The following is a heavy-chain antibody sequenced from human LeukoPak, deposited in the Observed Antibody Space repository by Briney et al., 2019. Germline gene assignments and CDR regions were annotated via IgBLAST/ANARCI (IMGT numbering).Heavy chain of an antibody. CDR2: IYPRDSDT. Sequence: GESLKISCQGSGYNFNTYWIGWVRQMPGKGLEWMGIIYPRDSDTTYSPSFQGQVTISVDRSISTAYLQWSSLKASDTAIYYCARHGTNWSNRRKYFDYWGQGTLVTVSS. CDR1: GYNFNTYW. D-gene: IGHD1-1*01. J-gene: IGHJ4*02. V-gene: IGHV5-51*01. CDR3: ARHGTNWSNRRKYFDY.